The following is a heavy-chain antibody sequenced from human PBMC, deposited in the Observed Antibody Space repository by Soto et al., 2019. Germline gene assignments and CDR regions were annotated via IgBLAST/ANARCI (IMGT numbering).Heavy chain of an antibody. D-gene: IGHD2-2*01. J-gene: IGHJ4*02. V-gene: IGHV3-7*05. Sequence: EVQLVESGGGLVQPGGSLRLSCAASGFTFSSYWMSWVRQAPGKGLEWVANIKQDGSEKYYVDSVKGRFTISRDNAKNSLYLQMNSLRAEDTAVYYCARVSCSSTSCYASYSSSSFEFDYWGQGTLVTVSS. CDR1: GFTFSSYW. CDR3: ARVSCSSTSCYASYSSSSFEFDY. CDR2: IKQDGSEK.